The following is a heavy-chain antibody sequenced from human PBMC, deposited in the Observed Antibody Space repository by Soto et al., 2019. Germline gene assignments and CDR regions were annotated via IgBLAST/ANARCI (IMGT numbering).Heavy chain of an antibody. V-gene: IGHV3-53*02. D-gene: IGHD3-3*01. J-gene: IGHJ4*02. CDR2: ISGSGGST. Sequence: EVQLVETGGGLIQPGGSLRLSCAASGFTVSSNYMSWVRQAPGKGLEWVSVISGSGGSTYYADSVKGRFTISRDNSKNTLYLQMNSLRAEDTAVYYCAKEYATIFGVVYKTSIDYWGQGTLVTVSS. CDR1: GFTVSSNY. CDR3: AKEYATIFGVVYKTSIDY.